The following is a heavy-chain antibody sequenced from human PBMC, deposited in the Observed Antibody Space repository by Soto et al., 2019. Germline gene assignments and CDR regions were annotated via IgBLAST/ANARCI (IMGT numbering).Heavy chain of an antibody. CDR3: ARVEQWLYIAKY. CDR2: ISDDGSNK. J-gene: IGHJ4*02. CDR1: GLSFSSFA. V-gene: IGHV3-30*04. Sequence: GGSLRLSCAASGLSFSSFAMHWVRQAPGKGLEWVALISDDGSNKYYADSVKGRFTISRDNSKNTLCLQMNSLRREDTAVYSCARVEQWLYIAKYWGQGTLVTVPQ. D-gene: IGHD6-19*01.